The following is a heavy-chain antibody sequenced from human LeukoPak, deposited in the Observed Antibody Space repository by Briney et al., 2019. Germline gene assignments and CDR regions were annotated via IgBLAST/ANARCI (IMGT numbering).Heavy chain of an antibody. D-gene: IGHD5-18*01. CDR2: MNPNSGST. Sequence: ASVKVSCKASGYTFTSYDINWVRQATGQGLEWMGWMNPNSGSTGYAQKFQGRVTMTRNISISTAYMELSSLRSEDAAVYYCARAGYSYGYAEGNWFDPWGQGTLVTVSS. J-gene: IGHJ5*02. CDR3: ARAGYSYGYAEGNWFDP. V-gene: IGHV1-8*01. CDR1: GYTFTSYD.